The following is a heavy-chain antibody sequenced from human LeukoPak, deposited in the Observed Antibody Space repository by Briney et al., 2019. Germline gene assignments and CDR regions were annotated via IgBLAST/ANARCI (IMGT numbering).Heavy chain of an antibody. CDR2: ISYDGSNK. D-gene: IGHD5-18*01. Sequence: GGSLRLSGAASGFPFSSYGMHWARQAPGKGLEWVAVISYDGSNKYYADSVKGRFTISRDNSKNTLYLQMNSLRAEDTAVYYCAKGEEYSYGSPWYFDYWGQGTLVTVSS. V-gene: IGHV3-30*18. CDR3: AKGEEYSYGSPWYFDY. CDR1: GFPFSSYG. J-gene: IGHJ4*02.